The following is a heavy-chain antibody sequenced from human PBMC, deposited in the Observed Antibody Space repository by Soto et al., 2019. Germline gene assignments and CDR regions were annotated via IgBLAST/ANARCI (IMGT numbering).Heavy chain of an antibody. CDR3: ARGSDFIYYYGMDV. J-gene: IGHJ6*02. CDR2: IFYTGST. Sequence: QVQLQESGPGLVKPSETLSFTCTVSGGSISSDFWSWIRQPPGKGLEWVGYIFYTGSTNYNPSLKSRVNIAVDTSKNQFSLEVRSVIAADTAVYYCARGSDFIYYYGMDVWGQGTTVTVSS. V-gene: IGHV4-59*01. D-gene: IGHD5-12*01. CDR1: GGSISSDF.